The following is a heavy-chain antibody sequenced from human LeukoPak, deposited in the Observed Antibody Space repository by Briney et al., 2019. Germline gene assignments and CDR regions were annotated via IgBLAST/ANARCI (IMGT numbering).Heavy chain of an antibody. CDR2: IYDSGST. J-gene: IGHJ6*02. Sequence: PSETLSLTCTVSGGSIRSSYYYWGWIRQPPGKGLEWIGSIYDSGSTYYNPSLKSRVTISVDTSKNQFSLKLNSVTAADTAVYYCARPSTRSTSYYYYYYGMNVWGRGTTVTVSS. CDR3: ARPSTRSTSYYYYYYGMNV. CDR1: GGSIRSSYYY. D-gene: IGHD2/OR15-2a*01. V-gene: IGHV4-39*01.